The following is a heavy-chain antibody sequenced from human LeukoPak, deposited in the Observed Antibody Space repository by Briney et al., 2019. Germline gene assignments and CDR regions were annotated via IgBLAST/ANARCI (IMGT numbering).Heavy chain of an antibody. CDR1: GFTFSSYG. CDR3: ARENWNYSVYYYYYYMDV. D-gene: IGHD1-7*01. J-gene: IGHJ6*03. V-gene: IGHV3-33*01. Sequence: GRSLRLSCAASGFTFSSYGMHWVRQAPGKGLEWVAVIWYDGSNKYYADSVKGRFTISRDNSKNTLYLQMNSLRAEDTAVYYCARENWNYSVYYYYYYMDVWGKGTTVTVSS. CDR2: IWYDGSNK.